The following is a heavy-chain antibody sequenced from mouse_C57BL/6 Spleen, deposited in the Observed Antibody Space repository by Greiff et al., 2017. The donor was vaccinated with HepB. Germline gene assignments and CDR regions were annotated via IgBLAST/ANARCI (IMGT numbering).Heavy chain of an antibody. CDR3: ARGFITTGGYFDY. CDR2: INPNNGGT. D-gene: IGHD1-1*01. CDR1: GYTFTDYN. V-gene: IGHV1-18*01. J-gene: IGHJ2*01. Sequence: DVHLVESGPELVKPGASVKIPCKASGYTFTDYNMDWVKQSHGKSLEWIGDINPNNGGTIYNQKFKGKATLTVDKSSSTAYMELRSLTSEDTAVYYCARGFITTGGYFDYWGQGTTLTVSS.